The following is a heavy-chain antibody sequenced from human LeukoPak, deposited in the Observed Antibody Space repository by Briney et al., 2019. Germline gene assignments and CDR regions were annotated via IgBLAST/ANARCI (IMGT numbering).Heavy chain of an antibody. J-gene: IGHJ4*02. Sequence: PSETLSLTCAVSGYSISSGYYWGGIRQPPGKGLEWIGSIYHSGSTYYNPSLKSRVTISVDTSKNQFSLKLSSVTAADTAVYYCARQGGYSSSSEFVYWGRGPLVTVSS. V-gene: IGHV4-38-2*01. CDR1: GYSISSGYY. CDR2: IYHSGST. D-gene: IGHD6-6*01. CDR3: ARQGGYSSSSEFVY.